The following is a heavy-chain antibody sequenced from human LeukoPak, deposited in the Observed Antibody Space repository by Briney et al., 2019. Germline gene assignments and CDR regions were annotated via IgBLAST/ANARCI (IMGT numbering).Heavy chain of an antibody. CDR2: INPSGGGS. J-gene: IGHJ3*02. CDR3: ARAWELPLDAFDI. CDR1: GYTFTSYY. V-gene: IGHV1-46*01. Sequence: ASVKVSCKASGYTFTSYYMHWVRQAPGQGLEWMGIINPSGGGSSYAQKFQGRVTMTRDKSTSTVYMELSSLRSEDTAVYYCARAWELPLDAFDIWGQGTMVTVSS. D-gene: IGHD1-26*01.